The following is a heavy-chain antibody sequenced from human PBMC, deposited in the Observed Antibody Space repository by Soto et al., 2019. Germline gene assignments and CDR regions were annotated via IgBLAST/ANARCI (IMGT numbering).Heavy chain of an antibody. V-gene: IGHV3-30-3*01. J-gene: IGHJ4*02. D-gene: IGHD7-27*01. Sequence: QVQLVESGGGVVQPGRSLRLSCAASGFSFSISPMHWVRQAPGKGPEWVALISYDGTNKFYADSVKGRFPISRDKSKSTLYLQVDSLRPEDAAVYYCARDPKTSGGQHWAFNYFDSWGQGTLVTVSS. CDR2: ISYDGTNK. CDR3: ARDPKTSGGQHWAFNYFDS. CDR1: GFSFSISP.